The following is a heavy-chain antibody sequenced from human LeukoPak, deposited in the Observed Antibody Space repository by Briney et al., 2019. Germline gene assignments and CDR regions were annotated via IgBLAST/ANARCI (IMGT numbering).Heavy chain of an antibody. CDR2: INPSGGST. D-gene: IGHD6-19*01. V-gene: IGHV1-46*01. CDR1: GDTFSSYG. Sequence: GASVKVSCKASGDTFSSYGLNWVRQAPGQGLEWMGIINPSGGSTSYAQKFQGRVTMTRDTSTSTVYMELSSLRSEDTAVYYCVRSGWYGYGMDVWGQGTTVTVSS. CDR3: VRSGWYGYGMDV. J-gene: IGHJ6*02.